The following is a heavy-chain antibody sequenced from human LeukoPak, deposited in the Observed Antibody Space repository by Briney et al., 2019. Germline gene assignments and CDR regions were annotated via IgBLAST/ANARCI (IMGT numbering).Heavy chain of an antibody. Sequence: GGSLRLPCAASGFTFSSYAMSWVRQAPGKGLEWVSTISGSGGSTYYTDSVKGRFTISRDNSKNTLYLQMISLRAEDTAVYYCAKDRRAEPLGIAVRVYFDYWGQGALVAVSS. J-gene: IGHJ4*02. CDR3: AKDRRAEPLGIAVRVYFDY. CDR1: GFTFSSYA. V-gene: IGHV3-23*01. D-gene: IGHD6-19*01. CDR2: ISGSGGST.